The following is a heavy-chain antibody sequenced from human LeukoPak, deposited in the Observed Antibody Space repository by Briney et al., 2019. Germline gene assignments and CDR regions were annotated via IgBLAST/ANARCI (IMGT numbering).Heavy chain of an antibody. CDR1: GGTFSSYA. D-gene: IGHD7-27*01. CDR3: ARRRGWGLVWYFDL. J-gene: IGHJ2*01. CDR2: IIPIFGTA. V-gene: IGHV1-69*13. Sequence: SVKVSCKASGGTFSSYAISWVRQAPGQGLEWMGGIIPIFGTANYAQKFQGRVTITADESTSTAYMELSSLRSEDTAMYYCARRRGWGLVWYFDLWGRGTLVTVSS.